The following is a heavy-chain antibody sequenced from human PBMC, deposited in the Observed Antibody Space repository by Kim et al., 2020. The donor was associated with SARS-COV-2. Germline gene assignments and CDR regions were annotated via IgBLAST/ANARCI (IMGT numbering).Heavy chain of an antibody. V-gene: IGHV3-48*04. Sequence: TIYYADSVKGRFTISRDNAKNSLYLQMNSLRAEDTAVYYCARSYSHGFDYWGQGTLVTVSS. CDR2: TI. CDR3: ARSYSHGFDY. J-gene: IGHJ4*02. D-gene: IGHD6-13*01.